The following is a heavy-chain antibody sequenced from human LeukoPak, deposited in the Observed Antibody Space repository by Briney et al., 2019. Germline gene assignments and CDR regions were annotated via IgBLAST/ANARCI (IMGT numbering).Heavy chain of an antibody. D-gene: IGHD3-22*01. CDR3: ARSPRYYDSSGYYSTSLTSRRYYFDY. CDR2: ISAYNGIT. CDR1: GYTFTSYG. Sequence: ASVKVSCKASGYTFTSYGISWVRQAPGQGLEWMGWISAYNGITNYAQKLQGRVTMTTDTSTSTAYMELRSLRSDDTAVYYCARSPRYYDSSGYYSTSLTSRRYYFDYWGQGTLVTVSS. J-gene: IGHJ4*02. V-gene: IGHV1-18*01.